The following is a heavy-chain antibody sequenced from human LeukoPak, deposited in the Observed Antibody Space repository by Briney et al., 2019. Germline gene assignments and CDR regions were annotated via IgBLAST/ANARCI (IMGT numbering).Heavy chain of an antibody. CDR2: INPNSGGT. CDR1: GYTFTGYY. Sequence: ASVKVSCKASGYTFTGYYMHWVQQAPGQGLEGMGWINPNSGGTNYAQKFQGRVTMTRDTSISTAYMELSRLRSDDTAVYYCARDRTRTGYSSGWYHDYWGQGTLVTVCS. CDR3: ARDRTRTGYSSGWYHDY. V-gene: IGHV1-2*02. J-gene: IGHJ4*02. D-gene: IGHD6-19*01.